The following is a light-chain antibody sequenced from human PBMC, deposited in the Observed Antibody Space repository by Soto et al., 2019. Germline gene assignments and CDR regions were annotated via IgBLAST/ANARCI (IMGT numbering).Light chain of an antibody. CDR1: SNDVGGYKY. J-gene: IGLJ2*01. CDR3: SSYTTSRSVI. Sequence: QSVLTQPASVSGSPGQSITISCTGTSNDVGGYKYVSWYQQHPGKAPQLIIYDVTHRPSGVSNRFSGSKSDNTASLTISGLQAEDEADYYCSSYTTSRSVIFGGGTKLTVL. V-gene: IGLV2-14*03. CDR2: DVT.